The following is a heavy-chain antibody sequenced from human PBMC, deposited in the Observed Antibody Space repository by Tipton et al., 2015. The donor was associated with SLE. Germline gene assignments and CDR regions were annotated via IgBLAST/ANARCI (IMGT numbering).Heavy chain of an antibody. CDR1: GFTFSSYW. D-gene: IGHD2-2*01. V-gene: IGHV3-74*01. CDR3: AREVVVPAAIRDSYIMAV. J-gene: IGHJ6*02. CDR2: INSDGSTT. Sequence: SLRLSCAASGFTFSSYWMHWVRQAPGKGLVWVSHINSDGSTTSYADSVKGRFTISRDNAKNTLYLQMNSLRAEDTAVYFCAREVVVPAAIRDSYIMAVWGQGPTVTVSS.